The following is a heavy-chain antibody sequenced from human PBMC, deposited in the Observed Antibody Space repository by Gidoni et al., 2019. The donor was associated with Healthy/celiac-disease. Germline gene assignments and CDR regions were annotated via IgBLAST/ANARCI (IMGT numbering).Heavy chain of an antibody. CDR1: GFTFSSYS. CDR2: ISSSSSYI. CDR3: ARDSSGGDIFDY. D-gene: IGHD3-10*01. Sequence: EVQLVESGGGLVKPGGSLRLSCAASGFTFSSYSMNWVRQAPGKGLEWVSSISSSSSYIYYADSVKGRFTISRDNAKNSLYLQMNSLRAEDTAVYYCARDSSGGDIFDYWGQGTLVTVSS. J-gene: IGHJ4*02. V-gene: IGHV3-21*01.